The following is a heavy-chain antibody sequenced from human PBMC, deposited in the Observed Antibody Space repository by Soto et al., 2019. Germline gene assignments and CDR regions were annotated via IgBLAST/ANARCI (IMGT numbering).Heavy chain of an antibody. J-gene: IGHJ4*02. D-gene: IGHD6-13*01. Sequence: GASVKVSCKASGYTFTSYAMHWVRQAPGQRLEWMGWINAGNGNTKYSQKFQGRVTITRDTSASTAYMELSSLRSEDTAVYYCAREEVGSSWYIYFDYWGQGTLVTVSS. V-gene: IGHV1-3*01. CDR3: AREEVGSSWYIYFDY. CDR1: GYTFTSYA. CDR2: INAGNGNT.